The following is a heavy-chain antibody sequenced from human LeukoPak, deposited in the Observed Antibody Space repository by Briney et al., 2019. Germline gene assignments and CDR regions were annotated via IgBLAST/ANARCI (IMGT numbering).Heavy chain of an antibody. J-gene: IGHJ4*02. V-gene: IGHV3-23*01. CDR3: AKAHSSSWYLFDY. D-gene: IGHD6-13*01. CDR2: ISGSGGST. Sequence: PGGSLRLSCAASGFTFINAWMSWVRQAPGKGLEWVSGISGSGGSTYYADSVKGRFTISRDNSKNTLYLQMNSLRADDTAVYYCAKAHSSSWYLFDYWGQGTLVTVSS. CDR1: GFTFINAW.